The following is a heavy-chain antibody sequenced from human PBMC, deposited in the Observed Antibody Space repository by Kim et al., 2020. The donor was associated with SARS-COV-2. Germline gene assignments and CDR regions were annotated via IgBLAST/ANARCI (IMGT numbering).Heavy chain of an antibody. D-gene: IGHD3-10*01. Sequence: PSVQGQVTISADKSSSTAYLQWSSLKASDTAMYYCARRGYYGSGGYYFDYWGQGTLVTVSS. J-gene: IGHJ4*02. CDR3: ARRGYYGSGGYYFDY. V-gene: IGHV5-51*01.